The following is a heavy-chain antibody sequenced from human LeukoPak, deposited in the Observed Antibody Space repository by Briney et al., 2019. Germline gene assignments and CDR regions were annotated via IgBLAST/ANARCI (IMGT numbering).Heavy chain of an antibody. Sequence: PGGSLRLSCAASGFTFSYTGMHWARQAPGKGLEWLAFIQFDGRKTYYINSVKGRFTISGDDSENTVYLHMNSLRAEDTAVYYCAKDRVYSGSPGWFDPWGQGTLVTVSS. J-gene: IGHJ5*02. CDR3: AKDRVYSGSPGWFDP. CDR1: GFTFSYTG. D-gene: IGHD1-26*01. V-gene: IGHV3-30*02. CDR2: IQFDGRKT.